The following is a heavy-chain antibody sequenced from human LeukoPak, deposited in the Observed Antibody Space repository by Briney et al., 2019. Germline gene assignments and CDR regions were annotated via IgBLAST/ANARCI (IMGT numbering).Heavy chain of an antibody. J-gene: IGHJ4*02. CDR3: SGARRAGYSWEDL. Sequence: GASVKVSCKASGGTFTSHSISWARQAPGQGLEWMGRIIPIFDTPHYAQIFQGRVTITTDQSTRTSYMELRSLTSDDTAVYYCSGARRAGYSWEDLWGQGTLVTVSS. V-gene: IGHV1-69*05. CDR1: GGTFTSHS. D-gene: IGHD5-24*01. CDR2: IIPIFDTP.